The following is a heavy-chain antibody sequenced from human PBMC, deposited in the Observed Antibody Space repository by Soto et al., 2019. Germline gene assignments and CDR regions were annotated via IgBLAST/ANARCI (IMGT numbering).Heavy chain of an antibody. D-gene: IGHD4-17*01. CDR1: GFSISRYW. CDR2: IDQDGTEN. CDR3: ARDRGNGYYGQDTWGMDV. V-gene: IGHV3-7*05. J-gene: IGHJ6*02. Sequence: DVQLVESGGGLVQPGGSLRVSCGASGFSISRYWMSWVRRAPGKGLEWVGNIDQDGTENFYAGSVRGRFTISRDNAMKSLYLQMDSLTAEDTAVYFCARDRGNGYYGQDTWGMDVWGQGTTVTVSS.